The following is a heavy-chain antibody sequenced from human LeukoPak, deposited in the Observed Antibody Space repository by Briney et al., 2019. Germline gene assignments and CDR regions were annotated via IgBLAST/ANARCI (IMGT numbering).Heavy chain of an antibody. CDR3: ARIPTQDSSGYYYPFDY. CDR1: GGSFSGYY. V-gene: IGHV4-34*01. CDR2: INHSGST. Sequence: SETLSLTCAVYGGSFSGYYWSWIRQPPGKGLEWIGEINHSGSTNYNPSLKSRVTISVDTSKNQFSLKLSSVTAADTAVYYCARIPTQDSSGYYYPFDYWGQGTLVTVSS. D-gene: IGHD3-22*01. J-gene: IGHJ4*02.